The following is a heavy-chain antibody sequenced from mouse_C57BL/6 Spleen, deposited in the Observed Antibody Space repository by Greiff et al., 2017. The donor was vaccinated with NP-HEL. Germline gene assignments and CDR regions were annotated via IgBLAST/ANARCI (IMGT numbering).Heavy chain of an antibody. D-gene: IGHD2-5*01. V-gene: IGHV14-4*01. CDR1: GFNIKDDY. CDR2: IDPENGDT. J-gene: IGHJ3*01. Sequence: EVKLQESGAELVRPGASVKLSCTASGFNIKDDYMHWVKQRPEQGLEWIGWIDPENGDTEYASKFQGKATITADTSSNTAYLQLSSLTSEDTAVYYCTMSNYVAYWGQGTLVTVSA. CDR3: TMSNYVAY.